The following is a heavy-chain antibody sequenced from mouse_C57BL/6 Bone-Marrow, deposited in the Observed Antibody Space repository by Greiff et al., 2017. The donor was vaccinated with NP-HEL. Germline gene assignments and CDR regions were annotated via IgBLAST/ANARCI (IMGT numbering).Heavy chain of an antibody. J-gene: IGHJ4*01. Sequence: VQLQQPGTELVKPGASVKLSCKASGYTFTSYWMHWVKQRPGQGLEWIGNINPSNGGTNYNEKFKSKATLTVDKSSSTAYMQLSSLTSEDSAVYYCARITTVVGNAMDYWGQGTSVTVSS. D-gene: IGHD1-1*01. CDR2: INPSNGGT. CDR3: ARITTVVGNAMDY. CDR1: GYTFTSYW. V-gene: IGHV1-53*01.